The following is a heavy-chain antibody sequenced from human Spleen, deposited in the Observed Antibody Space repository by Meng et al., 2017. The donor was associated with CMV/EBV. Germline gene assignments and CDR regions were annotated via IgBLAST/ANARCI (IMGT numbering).Heavy chain of an antibody. Sequence: VRIQQGGAGLMKPSETLSLTYPAYGGSFSGYSWGWIRQPPGKGLEWIGEIHHSGSTNYNPSLKSRVTISVNTSKNQFSLKLSSVTAADTAVYYCARGLKEVNPGFDYWGQGTLVTVSS. CDR2: IHHSGST. CDR1: GGSFSGYS. CDR3: ARGLKEVNPGFDY. J-gene: IGHJ4*02. D-gene: IGHD1-14*01. V-gene: IGHV4-34*01.